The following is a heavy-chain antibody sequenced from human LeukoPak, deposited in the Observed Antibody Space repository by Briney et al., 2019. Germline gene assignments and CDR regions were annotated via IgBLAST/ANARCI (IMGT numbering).Heavy chain of an antibody. D-gene: IGHD3-16*01. J-gene: IGHJ3*02. V-gene: IGHV1-2*04. CDR1: GYTFTGYY. CDR2: INPNSGGT. Sequence: GASVKVSCKASGYTFTGYYMHWVRQAPGQGLEWMRWINPNSGGTNYAQKFQGWVTMTRDTSISTAYMELSRLRSDDTAVYYCARELWGMGDDDAFDIWGQGTMVTVSS. CDR3: ARELWGMGDDDAFDI.